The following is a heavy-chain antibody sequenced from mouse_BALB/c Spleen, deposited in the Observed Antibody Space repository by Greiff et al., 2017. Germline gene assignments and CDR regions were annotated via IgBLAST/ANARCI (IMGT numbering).Heavy chain of an antibody. J-gene: IGHJ2*01. CDR2: ISSGGSYT. D-gene: IGHD3-3*01. CDR1: GFTFSSYA. V-gene: IGHV5-9-3*01. Sequence: VQGVESGGGLVKPGGSLKLSCAASGFTFSSYAMSWVRQTPEKRLEWVATISSGGSYTDYPDSVKGRFTISRDNAKNTLYLQMSSLRSEDTAMYYCARHGTESGQYFDYWGQGTTLTVSS. CDR3: ARHGTESGQYFDY.